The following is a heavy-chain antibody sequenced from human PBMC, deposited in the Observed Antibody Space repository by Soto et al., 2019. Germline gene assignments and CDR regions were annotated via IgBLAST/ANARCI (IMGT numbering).Heavy chain of an antibody. CDR2: IYYRSKWFH. V-gene: IGHV6-1*01. J-gene: IGHJ6*02. CDR3: ARVHCSAGTCLDGLDF. CDR1: EDSVSSNGAC. D-gene: IGHD2-15*01. Sequence: PSQTLSLICVISEDSVSSNGACWNWIRQSPSRGLQWLGRIYYRSKWFHDYAASVESRMAINPDTSRNQFSLQLNYVTPEDTAVYYCARVHCSAGTCLDGLDFWGQGTTVTVSS.